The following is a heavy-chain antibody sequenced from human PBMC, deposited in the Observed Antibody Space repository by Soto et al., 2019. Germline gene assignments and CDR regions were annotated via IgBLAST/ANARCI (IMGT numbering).Heavy chain of an antibody. CDR3: AKSLGGELRLFDY. CDR2: ISYDGSNK. V-gene: IGHV3-30*18. Sequence: QVQLVESVGGVVQPGRSLRLSCAASGFTFSSYGMHWVRQAPGKGLEWVAVISYDGSNKYYADSVKGRFTISRDNSKNTLYLQMNSLRAEDTAVYYCAKSLGGELRLFDYWGQGTLVTVSS. D-gene: IGHD1-26*01. J-gene: IGHJ4*02. CDR1: GFTFSSYG.